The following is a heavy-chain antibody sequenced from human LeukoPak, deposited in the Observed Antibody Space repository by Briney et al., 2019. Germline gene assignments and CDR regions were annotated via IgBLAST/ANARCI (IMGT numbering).Heavy chain of an antibody. J-gene: IGHJ6*02. D-gene: IGHD3-3*01. Sequence: ASVKVSCKASGYTFTSYDINWVRQATGQGLEWMGWMNPNSGNTDYAQKFQGRVTMTRNTSISTAYMELSSLRSEDTAVYYCARGAVDYDFWSGYYAPFRYYYYGMDVWGQGPRSPSP. CDR2: MNPNSGNT. CDR1: GYTFTSYD. CDR3: ARGAVDYDFWSGYYAPFRYYYYGMDV. V-gene: IGHV1-8*01.